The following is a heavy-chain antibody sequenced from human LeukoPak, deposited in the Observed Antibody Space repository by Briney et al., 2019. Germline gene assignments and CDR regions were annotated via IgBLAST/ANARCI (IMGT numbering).Heavy chain of an antibody. J-gene: IGHJ4*02. V-gene: IGHV3-23*01. Sequence: GGSLRLSCSASGFTFSNCAMNWVRQAPGKGLEWVSAIGGSGGSSYYADSVKGRVTISRDNSKNTLYLQMNSLRAEDTAVYYCARKAGYYYGSGDYWGQGTLVTVSS. D-gene: IGHD3-10*01. CDR3: ARKAGYYYGSGDY. CDR1: GFTFSNCA. CDR2: IGGSGGSS.